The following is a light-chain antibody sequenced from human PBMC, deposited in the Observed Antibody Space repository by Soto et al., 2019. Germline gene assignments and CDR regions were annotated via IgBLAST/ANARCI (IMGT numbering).Light chain of an antibody. J-gene: IGLJ2*01. V-gene: IGLV2-14*01. CDR2: EVT. CDR3: SSYTTNNTPV. CDR1: SSDVGGYNW. Sequence: QSVLTQPASVSGSPGQSITISCTGTSSDVGGYNWLSWYQQHPGKAPKLIIFEVTNRPSGVSNRFSGSRSGNTASLTISGLQTEDEADYYCSSYTTNNTPVFGGGTKVTVL.